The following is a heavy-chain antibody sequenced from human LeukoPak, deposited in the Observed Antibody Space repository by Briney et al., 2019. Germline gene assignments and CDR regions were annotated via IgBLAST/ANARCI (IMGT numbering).Heavy chain of an antibody. CDR3: AIVLAAAGTVGVDY. D-gene: IGHD6-13*01. CDR2: INPNSGGT. J-gene: IGHJ4*02. CDR1: GYTFTGYY. Sequence: ASVKVSCKASGYTFTGYYMHWVRQAPGQGLEWMGWINPNSGGTNYAQKFQGRVTMTTDTSTSTAYMELRSLRSDDTAVYYCAIVLAAAGTVGVDYWGQGTLVTVSS. V-gene: IGHV1-2*02.